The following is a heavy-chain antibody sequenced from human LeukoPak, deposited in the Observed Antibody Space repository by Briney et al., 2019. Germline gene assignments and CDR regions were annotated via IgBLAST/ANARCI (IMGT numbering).Heavy chain of an antibody. CDR3: ARGPMYYDSSGYHYYFDY. CDR1: GYTFTSYD. D-gene: IGHD3-22*01. CDR2: MNPNSGNT. Sequence: ASVKVSCKASGYTFTSYDINWVRQATGHGLEWMGWMNPNSGNTGYAQKFQGRVTMTRNTSISTAYMELSSLRSEDTAVYYCARGPMYYDSSGYHYYFDYWGQGTLVTVSS. J-gene: IGHJ4*02. V-gene: IGHV1-8*01.